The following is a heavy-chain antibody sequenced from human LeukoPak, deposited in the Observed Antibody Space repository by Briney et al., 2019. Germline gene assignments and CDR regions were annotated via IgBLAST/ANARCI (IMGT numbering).Heavy chain of an antibody. J-gene: IGHJ5*02. CDR1: GDSISSSSYY. D-gene: IGHD1-7*01. CDR2: IYHDGNT. CDR3: AETNTQDWFDP. V-gene: IGHV4-39*07. Sequence: SETLSLTCSVFGDSISSSSYYWGWIRQSPGKGLEWIASIYHDGNTFYNPSLKSRVAISVDTAKSQVSLRLRSVTAADTAVYYCAETNTQDWFDPWGQGTLVTVSS.